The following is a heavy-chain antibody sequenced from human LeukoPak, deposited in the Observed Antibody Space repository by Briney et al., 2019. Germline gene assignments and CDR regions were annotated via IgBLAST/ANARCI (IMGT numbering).Heavy chain of an antibody. D-gene: IGHD5-12*01. CDR1: GFAFSIYH. J-gene: IGHJ4*02. CDR3: ARDSSRGYAADY. CDR2: ISGGDRAI. V-gene: IGHV3-48*03. Sequence: GGSLRLSCAASGFAFSIYHMNWVRQAPGKGLEWVSYISGGDRAIYYADSVKGRFTISRDDAKNSVYLQMNSLRAEDMAVYYCARDSSRGYAADYWGQGTLVTVSS.